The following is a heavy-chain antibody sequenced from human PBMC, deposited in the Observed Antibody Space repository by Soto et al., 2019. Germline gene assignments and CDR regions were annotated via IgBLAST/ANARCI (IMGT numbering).Heavy chain of an antibody. CDR1: GGSISGYYWS. Sequence: TLSLTCTVSGGSISGYYWSWVRQPPGKALEWLALIYWDDDKRYSPSLKSRLTITKDTSKNQVVLTMTNMDPVDTATYYCALGNYSGSYLPWFDPWGQGTLVTVSS. D-gene: IGHD1-26*01. V-gene: IGHV2-5*02. CDR3: ALGNYSGSYLPWFDP. J-gene: IGHJ5*02. CDR2: IYWDDDK.